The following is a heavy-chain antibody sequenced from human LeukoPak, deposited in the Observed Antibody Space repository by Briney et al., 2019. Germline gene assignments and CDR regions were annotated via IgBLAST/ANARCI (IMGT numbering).Heavy chain of an antibody. CDR2: INGDGSTT. V-gene: IGHV3-74*01. D-gene: IGHD2-15*01. CDR1: GFTFNTYS. Sequence: GGSLRLSCAASGFTFNTYSMNWVRQAPGKGLEWVSRINGDGSTTNYADSVKGRFTISRDNAKNTLYLQMNSLRAEDTAVYYCVRDGSGGSCPYWGQGTLVTVSS. CDR3: VRDGSGGSCPY. J-gene: IGHJ4*02.